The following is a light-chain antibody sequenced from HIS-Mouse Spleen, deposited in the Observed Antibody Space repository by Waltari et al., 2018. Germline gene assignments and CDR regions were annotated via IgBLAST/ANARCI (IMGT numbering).Light chain of an antibody. V-gene: IGLV2-14*03. J-gene: IGLJ2*01. CDR2: DVS. Sequence: QSALTQPASVSGSPGQSITISCTGTSSDVGGYNYVSWYQKHPGKAPKLMIYDVSNRPSGVPNRFSGSKSGNTASLTISGLQAEDEADYYCSSYTSSSFNVVFGGGTKLTVL. CDR1: SSDVGGYNY. CDR3: SSYTSSSFNVV.